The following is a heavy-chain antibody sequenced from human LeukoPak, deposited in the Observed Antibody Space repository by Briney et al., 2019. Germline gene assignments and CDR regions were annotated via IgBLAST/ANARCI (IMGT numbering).Heavy chain of an antibody. Sequence: PGGSLRLSCAASGFTFSSDAMSWVRQAPGKGLEWVSVIYSGGSTYYADSVKGRFTISRDNSKNTLYLQMNSLRAEDTAVYYCARVGTHFDWLSDTQDYWGQGTLVTVSS. CDR1: GFTFSSDA. J-gene: IGHJ4*02. V-gene: IGHV3-53*01. CDR3: ARVGTHFDWLSDTQDY. CDR2: IYSGGST. D-gene: IGHD3-9*01.